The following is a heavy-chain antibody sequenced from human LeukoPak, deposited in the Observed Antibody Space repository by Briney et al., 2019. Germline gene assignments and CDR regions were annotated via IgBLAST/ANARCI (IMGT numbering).Heavy chain of an antibody. Sequence: TGGSLRLSCAASGFTFSSYSMNWVRQAPGKGLEWVSGISWNSGSIGYADSVKGRFTISRDNAKNSLYLQMNSLRAEDMALYYCAKATTTTSYMDVWGKGTTVTVSS. D-gene: IGHD1-14*01. J-gene: IGHJ6*03. V-gene: IGHV3-9*03. CDR1: GFTFSSYS. CDR2: ISWNSGSI. CDR3: AKATTTTSYMDV.